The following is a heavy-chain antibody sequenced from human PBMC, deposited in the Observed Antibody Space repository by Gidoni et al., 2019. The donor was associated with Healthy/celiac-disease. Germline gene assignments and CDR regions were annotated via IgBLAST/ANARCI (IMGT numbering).Heavy chain of an antibody. CDR1: GGSISSSSYY. V-gene: IGHV4-39*01. J-gene: IGHJ3*02. CDR3: ASGSSYIVVVPAASPGAFDI. D-gene: IGHD2-2*01. Sequence: QLQLQESGPGLVKPSETLSLTCTVAGGSISSSSYYWGWIRQPPGRGLEWIGSIYSSGSTYYNPSLKSRVTISVDTSKTQFSLKLSSVTAADTAVYYCASGSSYIVVVPAASPGAFDIWGQGTMVTVSS. CDR2: IYSSGST.